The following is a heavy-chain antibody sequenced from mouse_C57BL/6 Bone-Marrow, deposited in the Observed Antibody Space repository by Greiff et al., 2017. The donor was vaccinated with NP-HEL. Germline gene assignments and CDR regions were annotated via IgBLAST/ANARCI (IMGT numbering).Heavy chain of an antibody. CDR3: ARRPITTVVATCAKAY. CDR1: GFTFSSYG. CDR2: ISSGGSYT. V-gene: IGHV5-6*01. J-gene: IGHJ4*01. Sequence: VQLKESGGDLVKPGGSLKLSCAASGFTFSSYGMSWVRQTPDKRLEWVATISSGGSYTYYPDSVTGRVTISRDNANNTLYLQMSSLKSEDAASYYCARRPITTVVATCAKAYWGQGTSVTVSS. D-gene: IGHD1-1*01.